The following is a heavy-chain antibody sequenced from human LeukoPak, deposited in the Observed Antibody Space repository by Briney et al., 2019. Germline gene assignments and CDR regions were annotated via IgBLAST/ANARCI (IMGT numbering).Heavy chain of an antibody. CDR1: RFTFSSYG. CDR2: ISYDGSNK. D-gene: IGHD3-10*01. V-gene: IGHV3-30*18. CDR3: AKDRDNYFDY. Sequence: PGGSLRLSCAASRFTFSSYGMHWVRQAPGKGLEWVAVISYDGSNKYYADSVKGRFTISRDNSKNTLYLQMNSLRAEDTAVYYCAKDRDNYFDYWGQGTLVTVSS. J-gene: IGHJ4*02.